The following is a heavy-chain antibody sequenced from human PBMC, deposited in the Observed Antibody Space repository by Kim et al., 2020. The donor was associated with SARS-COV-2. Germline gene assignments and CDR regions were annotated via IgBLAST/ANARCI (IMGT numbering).Heavy chain of an antibody. D-gene: IGHD6-6*01. J-gene: IGHJ5*02. CDR2: MYYGGNY. CDR3: ARQAYSSSSVWFDP. Sequence: SETLSPTCSVSGDSISSSGYYWGWIRQPPGKGLEWIGSMYYGGNYYYYNPSLKSRVTISEDTSKNQFSLTLTSVTAADTAVYFCARQAYSSSSVWFDPWAWEPWSPSP. V-gene: IGHV4-39*01. CDR1: GDSISSSGYY.